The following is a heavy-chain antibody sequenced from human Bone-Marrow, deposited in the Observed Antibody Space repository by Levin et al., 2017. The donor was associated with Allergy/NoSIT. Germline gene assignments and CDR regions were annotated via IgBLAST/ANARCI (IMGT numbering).Heavy chain of an antibody. Sequence: RASVKVSCKASGYTFTGYYMHWVRQAPGQGLEWMGWINPNSGGTNYAQKFQGRVTMTRDTSISTAYMELSRLRSDDTAVYYCARDFSGLWFGELLPIYYFDYWGQGTLVTVSS. J-gene: IGHJ4*02. CDR3: ARDFSGLWFGELLPIYYFDY. D-gene: IGHD3-10*01. CDR1: GYTFTGYY. V-gene: IGHV1-2*02. CDR2: INPNSGGT.